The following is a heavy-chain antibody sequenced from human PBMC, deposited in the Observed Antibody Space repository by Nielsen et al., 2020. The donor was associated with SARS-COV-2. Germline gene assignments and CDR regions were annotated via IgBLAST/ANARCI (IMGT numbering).Heavy chain of an antibody. J-gene: IGHJ3*02. CDR3: AKVQIVGADLGAFDI. D-gene: IGHD1-26*01. V-gene: IGHV1-69*04. CDR1: GYTFTSYG. Sequence: SVKVSCKASGYTFTSYGISWVRQAPGQGLEWMGRIIPILGIANYAQKFQGRVTITADKSTSTAYMELSSLRSEDTAVYYCAKVQIVGADLGAFDIWGQGTMVTVSS. CDR2: IIPILGIA.